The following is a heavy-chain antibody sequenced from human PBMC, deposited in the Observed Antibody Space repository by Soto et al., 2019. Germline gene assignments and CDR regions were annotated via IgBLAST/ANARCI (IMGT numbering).Heavy chain of an antibody. CDR3: XXXXXXXXXXXXXXLEL. D-gene: IGHD3-10*01. CDR2: IIPFLGSA. V-gene: IGHV1-69*01. CDR1: GGTFKSYV. J-gene: IGHJ4*02. Sequence: QVQLEQSGAEVEKPGSSVKVSCKPSGGTFKSYVLXXXRXXXGQGLEWMGGIIPFLGSADYAQKFQDRVTITADESTSTAYLELSSLXSEXXXXXXXXXXXXXXXXXXXXXLELWGQGTLVTVAS.